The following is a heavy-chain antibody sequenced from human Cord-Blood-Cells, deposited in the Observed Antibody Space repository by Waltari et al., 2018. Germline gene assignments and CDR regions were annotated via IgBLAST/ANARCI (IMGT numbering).Heavy chain of an antibody. CDR2: IWYVGSNK. J-gene: IGHJ4*02. V-gene: IGHV3-33*01. CDR3: ARELSGDRGY. CDR1: GCTFSIYG. Sequence: QVQLVESGGGVVQPGRSLRLSCAASGCTFSIYGMHWARRAPGKGLWWVALIWYVGSNKNYADAVKGRFTICRDNSKNPLYLQMNSLIAEDTAVYYCARELSGDRGYWGQVALVTVSS. D-gene: IGHD7-27*01.